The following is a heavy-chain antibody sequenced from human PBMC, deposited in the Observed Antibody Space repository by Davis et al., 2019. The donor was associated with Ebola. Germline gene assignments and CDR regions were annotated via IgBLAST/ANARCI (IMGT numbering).Heavy chain of an antibody. CDR3: ARGHVMAWGPFDH. D-gene: IGHD3-16*01. Sequence: GGSLRPSCAASGFNFDDFAMHWVRQGPGKGLEWVAGISWNSDREGYADSVKGRFTISRDNAKNSLYLQINSLRLEDTALYYCARGHVMAWGPFDHWDQGTTVSVSS. CDR2: ISWNSDRE. J-gene: IGHJ4*02. CDR1: GFNFDDFA. V-gene: IGHV3-9*01.